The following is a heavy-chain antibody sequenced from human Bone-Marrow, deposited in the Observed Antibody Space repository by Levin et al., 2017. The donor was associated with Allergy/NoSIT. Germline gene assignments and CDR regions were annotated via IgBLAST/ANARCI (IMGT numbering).Heavy chain of an antibody. V-gene: IGHV4-34*01. CDR3: ARGRGRGVVVPAYYYYGMDV. CDR2: INHSGST. J-gene: IGHJ6*02. Sequence: SETLSLTCAVYGGSFSGYYWSWIRQPPGKGLEWIGEINHSGSTNYNPSLKSRVTISVDTSKNQFSLKLSSVTAADTAVYYCARGRGRGVVVPAYYYYGMDVWGQGTTVTVSS. CDR1: GGSFSGYY. D-gene: IGHD2-2*01.